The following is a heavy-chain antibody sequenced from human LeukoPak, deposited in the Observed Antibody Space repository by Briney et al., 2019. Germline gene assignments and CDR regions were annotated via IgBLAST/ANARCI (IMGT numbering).Heavy chain of an antibody. D-gene: IGHD3-10*01. CDR3: ARVRAPPRGFGDFYGMDV. J-gene: IGHJ6*02. V-gene: IGHV4-59*01. CDR2: IYYSGST. CDR1: GGSISSYY. Sequence: SETLSLTCAVSGGSISSYYWSWIRQPPGKGLEWIGYIYYSGSTNYNPSLKSRVTISVDTSKNQFSLKLSSVTAADTAVYYCARVRAPPRGFGDFYGMDVWGQGTTVTVSS.